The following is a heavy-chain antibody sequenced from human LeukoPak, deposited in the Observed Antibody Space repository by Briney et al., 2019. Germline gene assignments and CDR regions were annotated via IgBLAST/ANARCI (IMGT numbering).Heavy chain of an antibody. CDR2: IYYSGCT. J-gene: IGHJ4*02. CDR3: ARVYSSGWYRIDY. CDR1: GGSISSYY. D-gene: IGHD6-19*01. Sequence: SETLSLTCTVSGGSISSYYWSWIRQPPGKGLEWIGYIYYSGCTNYNPSLKSRVTISVDTSKNQFSLKLSSVTAADTAVYYCARVYSSGWYRIDYWGQGTLVTVSS. V-gene: IGHV4-59*01.